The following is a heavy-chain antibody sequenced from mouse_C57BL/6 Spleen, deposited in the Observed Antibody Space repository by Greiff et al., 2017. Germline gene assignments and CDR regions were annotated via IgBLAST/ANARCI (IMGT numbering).Heavy chain of an antibody. Sequence: VQLKESGGDLVKPGGSLKLSCAASGFTFSSYGMSWVRQTPDKRLEWVATISSGGSYTYYPDSVKGRFTISRDNAKNTLYLQMSSLKSEDTAMYYCARITGTGVYYFDYWGQGTTLTVSS. V-gene: IGHV5-6*01. J-gene: IGHJ2*01. CDR1: GFTFSSYG. CDR2: ISSGGSYT. CDR3: ARITGTGVYYFDY. D-gene: IGHD4-1*01.